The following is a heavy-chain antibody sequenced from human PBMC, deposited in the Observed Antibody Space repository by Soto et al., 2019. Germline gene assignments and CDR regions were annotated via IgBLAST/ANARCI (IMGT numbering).Heavy chain of an antibody. Sequence: PSETLSLTCTVSGGSISSYYWSWIRQPPGKGLEWIGYIYYSGTTNYNPSLKSRVIISVDTSKNQFSLKLSSVTAADTAVYYCARAPPPRKREDSNCSGGSCSDYGFDYWGQGTLVTVSS. CDR1: GGSISSYY. D-gene: IGHD2-15*01. J-gene: IGHJ4*02. V-gene: IGHV4-59*12. CDR3: ARAPPPRKREDSNCSGGSCSDYGFDY. CDR2: IYYSGTT.